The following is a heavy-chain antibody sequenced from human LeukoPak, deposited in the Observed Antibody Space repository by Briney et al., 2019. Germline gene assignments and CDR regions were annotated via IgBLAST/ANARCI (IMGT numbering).Heavy chain of an antibody. CDR3: ARVGPRAAFDY. Sequence: GGSLRLSCAASGFTFISYWMHWVRQAPGKGLVWVSRINSDGGSTSYADSVKGRFTISGDNAKNTLYLQMNSLRAEDTAVYYCARVGPRAAFDYWGQGTPVSVSS. CDR2: INSDGGST. D-gene: IGHD6-25*01. CDR1: GFTFISYW. J-gene: IGHJ4*02. V-gene: IGHV3-74*01.